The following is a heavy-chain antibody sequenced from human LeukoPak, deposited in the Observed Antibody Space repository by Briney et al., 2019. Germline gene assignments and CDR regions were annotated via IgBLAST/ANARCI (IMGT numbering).Heavy chain of an antibody. D-gene: IGHD6-19*01. CDR2: IYSGGST. Sequence: GGSLRLSCAASGFTVSSNYMSWVRQAPGKGLEWVSVIYSGGSTYYADSVKGRFTISRDNSKNTPYLQMNSLRAEDTAVYYCARDVGSCGWSSYYYGMDVWGQGTTVTVSS. V-gene: IGHV3-66*01. J-gene: IGHJ6*02. CDR1: GFTVSSNY. CDR3: ARDVGSCGWSSYYYGMDV.